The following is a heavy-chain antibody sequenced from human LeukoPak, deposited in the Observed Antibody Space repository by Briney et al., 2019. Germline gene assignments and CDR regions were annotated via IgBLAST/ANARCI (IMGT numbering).Heavy chain of an antibody. CDR1: GFTFSSYA. CDR2: IGYTGDST. Sequence: GGSLRLSCAASGFTFSSYAMNWVRQAPGKGLEWASGIGYTGDSTFYADSVKGCFTVSRDSSKNTLFLHMNSLRAEDTALYYCAKSPTVDAAFDIWGQGTMVTVSS. V-gene: IGHV3-23*01. J-gene: IGHJ3*02. D-gene: IGHD4-23*01. CDR3: AKSPTVDAAFDI.